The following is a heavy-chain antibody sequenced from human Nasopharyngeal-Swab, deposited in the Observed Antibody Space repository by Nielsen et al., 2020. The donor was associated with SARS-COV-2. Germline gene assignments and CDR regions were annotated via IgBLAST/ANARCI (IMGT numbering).Heavy chain of an antibody. J-gene: IGHJ4*02. Sequence: SETLSLTCTVSGGSISSGSISSYSWRWIRQPPGKGLEWIGYFSYTGITNYNPSLKSRVTISVDMSKNQFSLKLSSVAAADTAVYYCTREVVGGLVDSWGQGTLVTVSS. CDR3: TREVVGGLVDS. V-gene: IGHV4-61*05. D-gene: IGHD1-26*01. CDR1: GGSISSGSISSYS. CDR2: FSYTGIT.